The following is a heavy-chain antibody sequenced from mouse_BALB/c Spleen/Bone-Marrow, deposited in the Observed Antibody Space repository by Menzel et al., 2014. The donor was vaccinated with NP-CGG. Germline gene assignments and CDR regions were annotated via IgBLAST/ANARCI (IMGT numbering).Heavy chain of an antibody. J-gene: IGHJ2*01. D-gene: IGHD1-1*01. V-gene: IGHV1-20*02. Sequence: VQLQQSGPELVKPGASVKISCKASGYSFTGYFMNWVMQSHGKSLEWIGRISPYNGDTFYNQKFEGKATLTVDKSSSTAHMELRSLASEDSAVYYCARSGYYGSSYFDYWSQGTTLTVSS. CDR3: ARSGYYGSSYFDY. CDR2: ISPYNGDT. CDR1: GYSFTGYF.